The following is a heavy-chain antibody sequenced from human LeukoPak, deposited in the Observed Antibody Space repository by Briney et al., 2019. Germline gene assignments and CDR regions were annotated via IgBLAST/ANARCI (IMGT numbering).Heavy chain of an antibody. CDR3: AKDLGGGSGCYDL. Sequence: GRSLRLSCAASGFTFSSYGMHWVRRAPGKGLEGVAIISYDGSNKYYADPVQGRYTISRDNSKNTLYGQMNSLRAEDTAVYYCAKDLGGGSGCYDLWGRGTLVTVSS. CDR1: GFTFSSYG. V-gene: IGHV3-30*18. J-gene: IGHJ2*01. CDR2: ISYDGSNK. D-gene: IGHD6-19*01.